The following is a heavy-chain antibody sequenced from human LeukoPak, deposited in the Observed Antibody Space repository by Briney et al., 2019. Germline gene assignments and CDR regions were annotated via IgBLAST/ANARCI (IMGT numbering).Heavy chain of an antibody. D-gene: IGHD5-18*01. CDR2: IYYSGST. CDR1: GGSISSYY. Sequence: SETLSLTCTVSGGSISSYYWSWIRQPPGKVLEWIGSIYYSGSTYYNPSLKSRVTISVDTSKNQFSLKLSSVTAADTAVYYCATGRKYTSGYRVTELGSGYSDYWGQGTLVTVSS. V-gene: IGHV4-39*07. CDR3: ATGRKYTSGYRVTELGSGYSDY. J-gene: IGHJ4*02.